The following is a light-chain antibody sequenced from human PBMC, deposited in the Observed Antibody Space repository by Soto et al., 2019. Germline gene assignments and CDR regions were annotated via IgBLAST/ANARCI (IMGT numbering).Light chain of an antibody. CDR3: SSYAGSNNWV. J-gene: IGLJ3*02. Sequence: QSVLTQPPSASGSPGQSVTISCTGTSSDVGAYNYVSWYQQHPGKAPQLMIYEVSKRPSGVPDRFSGSKSGNTASLTVSGLQAEDEADYYCSSYAGSNNWVFGGGTKVTVL. CDR1: SSDVGAYNY. CDR2: EVS. V-gene: IGLV2-8*01.